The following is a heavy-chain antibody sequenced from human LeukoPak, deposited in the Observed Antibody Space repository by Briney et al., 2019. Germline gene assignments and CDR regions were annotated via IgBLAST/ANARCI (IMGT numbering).Heavy chain of an antibody. CDR1: GYSFTSYW. D-gene: IGHD7-27*01. J-gene: IGHJ6*02. CDR3: ASSNWGSGYYYYGMDV. Sequence: RGESLNISCKGSGYSFTSYWIGWVRQMPGKGLEWLGIIYPGDSDTRYSPSFQGQVTISADTSISTAYLQWSSLKASDTATYYCASSNWGSGYYYYGMDVWGQGTTVTVSS. CDR2: IYPGDSDT. V-gene: IGHV5-51*01.